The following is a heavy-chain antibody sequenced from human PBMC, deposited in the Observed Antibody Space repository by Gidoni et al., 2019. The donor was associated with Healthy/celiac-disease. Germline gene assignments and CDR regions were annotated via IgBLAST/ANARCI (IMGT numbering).Heavy chain of an antibody. Sequence: QVQLVESGGGVVQPGGSLRLACAASGVTFSSYGMHWVRQAPGKGLEWVAVIWYDGSNKYYADSVKGRFTISRDNSKNTLYLQMNSLRAEDTAVYYCARDGVAGTGDYWGQGTLVTVSS. CDR1: GVTFSSYG. D-gene: IGHD6-19*01. CDR3: ARDGVAGTGDY. J-gene: IGHJ4*02. V-gene: IGHV3-33*01. CDR2: IWYDGSNK.